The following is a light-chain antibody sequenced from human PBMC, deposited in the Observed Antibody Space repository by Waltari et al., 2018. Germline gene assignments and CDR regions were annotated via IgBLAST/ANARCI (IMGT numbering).Light chain of an antibody. CDR3: QQYHGWPLIT. J-gene: IGKJ5*01. Sequence: ETVITHPATLSVSPGERVTLSCRASQSVSSKLAWYQQKRGQAPRLLIYGASTRVSDVPDRFSGSGSGTEFILTISSLRSEDLAVYFCQQYHGWPLITFGQGTRLEIK. CDR1: QSVSSK. V-gene: IGKV3-15*01. CDR2: GAS.